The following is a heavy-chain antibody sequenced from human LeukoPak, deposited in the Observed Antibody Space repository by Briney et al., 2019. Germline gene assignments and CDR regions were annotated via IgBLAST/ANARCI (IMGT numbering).Heavy chain of an antibody. Sequence: SETLSLTCTVTGASISSHYWCWIRQTPGTGLEWIGDIYDRGSTTYNPSLKSRVSISVDTSRNQFSLNLRSVTAADTAVYYCAKIGVGRFDPWGQETLVTVSS. J-gene: IGHJ5*02. CDR1: GASISSHY. CDR3: AKIGVGRFDP. CDR2: IYDRGST. V-gene: IGHV4-59*11. D-gene: IGHD3-3*01.